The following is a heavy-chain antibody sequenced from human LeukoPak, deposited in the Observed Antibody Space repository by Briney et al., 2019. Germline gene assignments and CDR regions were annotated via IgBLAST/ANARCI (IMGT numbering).Heavy chain of an antibody. V-gene: IGHV4-38-2*02. CDR3: ARDRSYYNAGSYGGVFES. CDR1: GYSISSGYY. J-gene: IGHJ4*02. D-gene: IGHD3-10*01. CDR2: IYHSGSS. Sequence: SETLSLTCTVSGYSISSGYYWGWIRQPPGKGLEWIGSIYHSGSSYYNPSLKSRVTISVDTSKNQFSLKLSSVTAADTAVYYCARDRSYYNAGSYGGVFESWGQGTLVTVSS.